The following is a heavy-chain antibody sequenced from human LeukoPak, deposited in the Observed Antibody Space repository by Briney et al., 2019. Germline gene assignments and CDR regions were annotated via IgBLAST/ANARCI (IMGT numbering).Heavy chain of an antibody. Sequence: GGSLRLSCAASGFTFSTYAMTWVCQAPGKGLEWVSLISGTGGSTYYADSVKGRFTISRDNSKNTLYLQMNSLRAEDTAVYYCAKDYEPLVGVHRWGDWFDPWGQGTLVTVSS. CDR1: GFTFSTYA. CDR2: ISGTGGST. CDR3: AKDYEPLVGVHRWGDWFDP. J-gene: IGHJ5*02. D-gene: IGHD1-26*01. V-gene: IGHV3-23*01.